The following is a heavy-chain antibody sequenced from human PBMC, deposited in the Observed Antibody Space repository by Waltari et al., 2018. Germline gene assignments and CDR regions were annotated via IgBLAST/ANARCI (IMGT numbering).Heavy chain of an antibody. CDR2: ISGSGTIM. Sequence: QVQLVESGGGLVKPGESLRLSCTASGFSFGAFYMTWIRQAPGKGLEWISYISGSGTIMYNADSVKGRFAVSRDNARDSLYLQMDSLRPDDTAVYYCARDFRNGASDIWGRGTMVTVAS. V-gene: IGHV3-11*04. CDR3: ARDFRNGASDI. CDR1: GFSFGAFY. D-gene: IGHD1-1*01. J-gene: IGHJ3*02.